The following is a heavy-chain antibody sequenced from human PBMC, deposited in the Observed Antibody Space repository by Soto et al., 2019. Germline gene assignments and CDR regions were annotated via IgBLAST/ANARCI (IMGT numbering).Heavy chain of an antibody. CDR1: GYSISSGYY. J-gene: IGHJ4*02. CDR3: ARDFEESLNYCDSSGYYLYYFDY. CDR2: IYHSGST. D-gene: IGHD3-22*01. Sequence: SETLSLTCAVSGYSISSGYYWGWIRQPPGKGLEWIGSIYHSGSTYYNPSLKSRVTISVDTSENQFSLKLSSVTAADTAVYYCARDFEESLNYCDSSGYYLYYFDYWGQGTLVTVSS. V-gene: IGHV4-38-2*02.